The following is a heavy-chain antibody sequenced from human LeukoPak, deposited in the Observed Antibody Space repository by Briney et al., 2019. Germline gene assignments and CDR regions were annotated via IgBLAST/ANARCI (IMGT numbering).Heavy chain of an antibody. CDR3: ARGGGSAWFLDY. J-gene: IGHJ4*02. CDR2: ISSSGNTT. D-gene: IGHD6-19*01. Sequence: GGSLRLSCAASGFTFSDNYMSWIRQAPGKGLEWVSYISSSGNTTYNADSGKGRFSITRDNAKNSLYLQMNSLRAEDTAVYYCARGGGSAWFLDYWGQGTLVTVSS. V-gene: IGHV3-11*04. CDR1: GFTFSDNY.